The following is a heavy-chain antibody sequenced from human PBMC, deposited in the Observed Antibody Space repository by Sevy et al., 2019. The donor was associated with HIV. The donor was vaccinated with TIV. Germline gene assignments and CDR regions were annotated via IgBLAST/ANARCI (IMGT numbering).Heavy chain of an antibody. J-gene: IGHJ4*02. CDR3: ARDGGANWDGRPSGTVFEY. CDR2: TYYRSKWWN. D-gene: IGHD1-1*01. V-gene: IGHV6-1*01. Sequence: SQTLSLTCAISGDGVSSRGTVWNWIRQSPSRGLEWLGRTYYRSKWWNNYALSVNSRISINPDTSKNQGFLHLKYVTPDDTAVYYCARDGGANWDGRPSGTVFEYWGQGTLVTVSS. CDR1: GDGVSSRGTV.